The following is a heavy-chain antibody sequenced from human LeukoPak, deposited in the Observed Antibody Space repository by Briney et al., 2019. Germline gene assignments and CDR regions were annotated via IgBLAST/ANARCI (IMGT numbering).Heavy chain of an antibody. D-gene: IGHD2-21*02. CDR2: INPNSGGT. J-gene: IGHJ6*02. CDR3: ARGHIVVVTTNYYGMDV. Sequence: GASVKVSCKASGYTFSAYYMYWVRQAPGQGLEWMGWINPNSGGTNYAQKFQGRVTMTRDTSISTAYMELSRLRSDDTAVYYCARGHIVVVTTNYYGMDVWGQGTTVTVSS. CDR1: GYTFSAYY. V-gene: IGHV1-2*02.